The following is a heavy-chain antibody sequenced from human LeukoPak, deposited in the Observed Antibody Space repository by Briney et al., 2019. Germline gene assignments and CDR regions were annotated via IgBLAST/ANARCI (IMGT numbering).Heavy chain of an antibody. V-gene: IGHV5-10-1*01. CDR3: ASSSKGSTWYRFDY. J-gene: IGHJ4*02. D-gene: IGHD6-13*01. CDR1: GYSFTTYW. Sequence: GESLRISCQGSGYSFTTYWISWVRPMPGKGLEWMGRIDPSDSYTNYSPSFQGHVTISADKSISTAYLQWSSLKASDTAMYYCASSSKGSTWYRFDYWGQGTLVTVSS. CDR2: IDPSDSYT.